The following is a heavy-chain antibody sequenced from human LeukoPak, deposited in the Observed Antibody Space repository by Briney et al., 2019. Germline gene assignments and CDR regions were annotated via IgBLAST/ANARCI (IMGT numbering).Heavy chain of an antibody. CDR1: GYTFTSYG. CDR3: ARDSRFGDQTDY. J-gene: IGHJ4*02. CDR2: ISAYNGNT. Sequence: ASVKVSCKASGYTFTSYGISWVRRAPGQGLEWMGWISAYNGNTNYAQKLQGRVTMTTDTSTSTAYMELRSLRPDDTAVYYCARDSRFGDQTDYWGQGTLVTVSS. V-gene: IGHV1-18*01. D-gene: IGHD3-10*01.